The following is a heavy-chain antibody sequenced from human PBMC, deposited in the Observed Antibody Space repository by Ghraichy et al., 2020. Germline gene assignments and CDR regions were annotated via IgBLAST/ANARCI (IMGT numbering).Heavy chain of an antibody. CDR3: AREIPYYHDSSANDY. D-gene: IGHD3-22*01. Sequence: GGSLRLSCAGTGFTFSSYAMHWVRQAPGKGLEWVAVISYDGSNKYYADSVKGRFTISRDNSKNTLYLQMNSLRAEDTAVYYCAREIPYYHDSSANDYWGQGTLVTVSS. CDR2: ISYDGSNK. CDR1: GFTFSSYA. V-gene: IGHV3-30-3*01. J-gene: IGHJ4*02.